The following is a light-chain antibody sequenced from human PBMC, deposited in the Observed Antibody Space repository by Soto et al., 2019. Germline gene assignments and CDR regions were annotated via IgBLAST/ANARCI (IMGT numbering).Light chain of an antibody. V-gene: IGLV1-47*01. J-gene: IGLJ2*01. CDR1: SSNIGSNY. CDR3: AAWDDSLSGVV. CDR2: RNN. Sequence: QPVLTQPPSASGTPGQRVTISCSGSSSNIGSNYVYCYQQLPGTAPKLLIYRNNQRPSGVPDRFSGSKSGTSASLAISGRRSEDEADYYCAAWDDSLSGVVFGGGTKLTVL.